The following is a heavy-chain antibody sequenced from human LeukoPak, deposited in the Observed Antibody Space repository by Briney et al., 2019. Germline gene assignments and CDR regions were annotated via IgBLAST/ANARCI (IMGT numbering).Heavy chain of an antibody. V-gene: IGHV3-74*01. CDR2: IKSDGST. J-gene: IGHJ1*01. Sequence: GGSLRLSCAASGFTFSSYWMHWVRQAPGKGLVWVSRIKSDGSTNYAGSVKGRFTISRDNAKNTLSLQMNSLRAEDTGVYYCARAPSEIGGYYPEYFRHWGQGTLVTVSS. D-gene: IGHD3-22*01. CDR1: GFTFSSYW. CDR3: ARAPSEIGGYYPEYFRH.